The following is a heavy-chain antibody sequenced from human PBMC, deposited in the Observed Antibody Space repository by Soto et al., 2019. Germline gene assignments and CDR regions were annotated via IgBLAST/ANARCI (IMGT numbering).Heavy chain of an antibody. V-gene: IGHV1-69*01. Sequence: QVPLVQSGAEVKKPGSSVKVSCKASGGTFSSYAISWVRQTPGQGLEWMGGIIPIFGTANYAQKFQGRVTITADESTSTAYMELSSLRSEDTAVYYCARCHQGFGELGDWFDPWGQGTLVTVSS. J-gene: IGHJ5*02. CDR1: GGTFSSYA. D-gene: IGHD3-10*01. CDR2: IIPIFGTA. CDR3: ARCHQGFGELGDWFDP.